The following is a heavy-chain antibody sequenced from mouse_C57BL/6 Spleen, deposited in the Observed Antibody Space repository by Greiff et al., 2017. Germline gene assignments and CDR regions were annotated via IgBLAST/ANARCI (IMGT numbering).Heavy chain of an antibody. CDR3: ASWITTVVATGWYFDV. Sequence: LVESGPELVKPGASVKISCKASGYAFSSSWMNWVKQRPGKGLEWIGRIYPGDGDTNYNGKFKGKATLTADKSSSPAYMQLSSLTSEDSAVYFCASWITTVVATGWYFDVWGTGTTVTVSS. CDR2: IYPGDGDT. D-gene: IGHD1-1*01. J-gene: IGHJ1*03. CDR1: GYAFSSSW. V-gene: IGHV1-82*01.